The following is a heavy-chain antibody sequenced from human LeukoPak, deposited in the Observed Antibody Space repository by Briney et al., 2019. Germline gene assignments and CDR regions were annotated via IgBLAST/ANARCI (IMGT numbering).Heavy chain of an antibody. CDR1: GGSISSYY. D-gene: IGHD6-19*01. Sequence: SETLSLTCTVSGGSISSYYWSWIRQPPGKGLEWIGYIYYSGSINYNPSLKSRVTISVDTSKNQFSLKLSSVTAADTAVYYCAREALPAGWYFDLWGRGTLVTVSS. CDR3: AREALPAGWYFDL. V-gene: IGHV4-59*01. J-gene: IGHJ2*01. CDR2: IYYSGSI.